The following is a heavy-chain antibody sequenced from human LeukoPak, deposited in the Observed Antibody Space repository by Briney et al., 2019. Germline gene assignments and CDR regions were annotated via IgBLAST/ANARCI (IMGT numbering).Heavy chain of an antibody. CDR1: GFTFTSFT. CDR2: IIGSGGNT. Sequence: PGGSLRLSCAASGFTFTSFTMSWVRQAPGKGLEWVSGIIGSGGNTFYADSVKGRFTISRDNSKNTLYLQMNSLRAEDTAVYYCAKQYYFASGSYRYFDYWGQGTLVTVSS. CDR3: AKQYYFASGSYRYFDY. J-gene: IGHJ4*02. V-gene: IGHV3-23*01. D-gene: IGHD3-10*01.